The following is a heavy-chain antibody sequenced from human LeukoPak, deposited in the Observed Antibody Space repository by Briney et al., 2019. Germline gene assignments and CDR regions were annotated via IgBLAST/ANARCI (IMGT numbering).Heavy chain of an antibody. Sequence: GGSLRLSCAASGFTFSSYSMNWVRQAPGKGLEWVSSITSTSDTIYYADSVKGRFTISRDNAKNSLYLQMNSLRAEDTAIYYCAIGGLYSDYWGQRTLVTASS. CDR2: ITSTSDTI. J-gene: IGHJ4*02. D-gene: IGHD3-16*01. CDR1: GFTFSSYS. CDR3: AIGGLYSDY. V-gene: IGHV3-48*01.